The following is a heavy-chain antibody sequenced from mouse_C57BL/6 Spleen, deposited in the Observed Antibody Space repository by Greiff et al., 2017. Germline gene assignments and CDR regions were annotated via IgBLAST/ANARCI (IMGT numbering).Heavy chain of an antibody. Sequence: DVKLVESGGGLVKPGGSLKLSCAASGFTFSSYAMSWVRQTPEKRLEWVATISDGGSYTYYPDNVKGRFTISRDNAKNNLYLQMSHLKSEDTAMYYCAREDSSGHWFAYWGQGTLVTVSA. V-gene: IGHV5-4*01. D-gene: IGHD3-2*02. CDR3: AREDSSGHWFAY. J-gene: IGHJ3*01. CDR1: GFTFSSYA. CDR2: ISDGGSYT.